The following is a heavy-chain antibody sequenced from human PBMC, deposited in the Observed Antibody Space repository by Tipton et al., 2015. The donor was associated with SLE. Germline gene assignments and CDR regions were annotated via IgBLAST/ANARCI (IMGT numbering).Heavy chain of an antibody. CDR2: IYYSGGT. D-gene: IGHD1-14*01. Sequence: TLSLTCSVSGGSISSSGYYWGWIRQPPGKGLEWIGTIYYSGGTSYNPTLKSRVTISVDTSKNRFSLKLNSVTAGDTAVYYCARQGTTRSPFDYWGQGALVTVSS. CDR1: GGSISSSGYY. V-gene: IGHV4-39*07. CDR3: ARQGTTRSPFDY. J-gene: IGHJ4*02.